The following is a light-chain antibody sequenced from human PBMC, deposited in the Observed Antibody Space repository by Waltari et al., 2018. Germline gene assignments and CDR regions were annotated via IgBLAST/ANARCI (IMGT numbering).Light chain of an antibody. J-gene: IGLJ2*01. CDR1: SSDVGGYDY. CDR2: DVT. CDR3: YSYAGSHTIL. Sequence: QSALTQPRSVSGYRGQSVTISCPGGSSDVGGYDYVSWFQHHPGKAPKLIIYDVTERPSGVPDRFSASKSGTAASLTISGLQAEDEGDYYCYSYAGSHTILFGGGTKLTVL. V-gene: IGLV2-11*01.